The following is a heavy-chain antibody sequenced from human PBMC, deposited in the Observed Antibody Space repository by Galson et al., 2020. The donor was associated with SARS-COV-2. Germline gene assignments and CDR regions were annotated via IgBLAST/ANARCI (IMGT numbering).Heavy chain of an antibody. CDR3: AKMVFAVILMGSWFDP. CDR2: ISHSGGST. Sequence: GESLKISCAASGFTFNNHAMSWVRQAPGKGLEWVAAISHSGGSTYYIDSVKGRFTISRDNSKNTLFLQMNSLRVEDTAIYYCAKMVFAVILMGSWFDPWGQGTLVTVSS. J-gene: IGHJ5*02. D-gene: IGHD3-10*01. CDR1: GFTFNNHA. V-gene: IGHV3-23*01.